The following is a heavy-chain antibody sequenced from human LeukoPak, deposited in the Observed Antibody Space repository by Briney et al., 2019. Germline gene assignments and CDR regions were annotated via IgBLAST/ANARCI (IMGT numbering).Heavy chain of an antibody. V-gene: IGHV3-7*01. Sequence: GGSLGLSCAASRFTFSSYWMTWVRQAPGKGLEWVANIKGDGSEKYYVDSVKGRFTISRDSAKNSLFLQMNSLRAEDTAVYYCASERPSSSWYDYWGQGTLVTVSS. CDR2: IKGDGSEK. CDR3: ASERPSSSWYDY. J-gene: IGHJ4*02. CDR1: RFTFSSYW. D-gene: IGHD6-13*01.